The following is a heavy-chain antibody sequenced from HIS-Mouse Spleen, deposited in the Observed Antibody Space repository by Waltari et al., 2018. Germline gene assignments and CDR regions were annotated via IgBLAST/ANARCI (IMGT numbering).Heavy chain of an antibody. CDR1: GGSFSGYY. D-gene: IGHD3-9*01. V-gene: IGHV4-34*01. CDR2: INHSGST. CDR3: ARGANYDILTGYLAFDI. Sequence: QVQLQQWGAGLLKPSETLSLTCAVYGGSFSGYYWSWIRQPPGKGREWIGEINHSGSTTSNPSLKSRVTISVDPSKIQFSLKLSSVTAADTAVYYCARGANYDILTGYLAFDIWGQGTMVTVSS. J-gene: IGHJ3*02.